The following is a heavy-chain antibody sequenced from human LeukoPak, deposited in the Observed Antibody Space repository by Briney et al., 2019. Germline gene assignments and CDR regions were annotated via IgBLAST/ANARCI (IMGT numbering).Heavy chain of an antibody. J-gene: IGHJ4*02. CDR3: ARDLRYDSSGWAFDY. CDR1: GYSISSGYY. D-gene: IGHD3-22*01. CDR2: IYHSGNT. V-gene: IGHV4-38-2*02. Sequence: PSETLSLTCTVSGYSISSGYYWGWIRQPPGKGLEWIGSIYHSGNTYYNPSLKSRVTISVDTSKNQFSLKLSSVTAADTAVYYCARDLRYDSSGWAFDYWGRGTLVTVSS.